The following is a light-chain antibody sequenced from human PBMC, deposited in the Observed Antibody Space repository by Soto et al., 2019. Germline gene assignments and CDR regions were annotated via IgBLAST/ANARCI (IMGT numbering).Light chain of an antibody. J-gene: IGLJ3*02. CDR3: TSYTSSSTQV. CDR2: GVS. Sequence: QSVLTQPSSVSGSPGQSITISCTGTSSDVGGYNYVSWYQQHPGKAPKLMIYGVSSRPSGVSNRFSGSKSGNTASLTISGLQAEDEADYYCTSYTSSSTQVLGGGTQLTVL. V-gene: IGLV2-14*01. CDR1: SSDVGGYNY.